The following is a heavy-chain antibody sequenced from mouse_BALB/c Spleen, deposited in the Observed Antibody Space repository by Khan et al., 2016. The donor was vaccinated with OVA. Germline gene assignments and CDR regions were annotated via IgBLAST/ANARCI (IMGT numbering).Heavy chain of an antibody. CDR1: GYSITSDYA. V-gene: IGHV3-2*02. J-gene: IGHJ3*01. D-gene: IGHD4-1*01. Sequence: EVQLLESGPGLVKPSQSLSLTCTVTGYSITSDYAWNWIRQFPGNKLEWMGYISYSGRTSYNPSLKSRISVTRDTSKNQFFLQLNSVTTEDTATYCCEMGRTYWGQGTLVTVSA. CDR2: ISYSGRT. CDR3: EMGRTY.